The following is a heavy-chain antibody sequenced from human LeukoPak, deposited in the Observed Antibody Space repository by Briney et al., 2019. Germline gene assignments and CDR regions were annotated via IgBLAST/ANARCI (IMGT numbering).Heavy chain of an antibody. CDR3: ARGATEGSGDYLYYFDY. J-gene: IGHJ4*02. D-gene: IGHD4-17*01. Sequence: GSLRLSCVASGFIVSSNYMSWVRQAPGKGLEWLSVICRGGATYYTESVKGRFTISRDNSKNTLYLQMNSLRAEDTAVYYCARGATEGSGDYLYYFDYWGQGTLVTVSS. CDR1: GFIVSSNY. CDR2: ICRGGAT. V-gene: IGHV3-66*01.